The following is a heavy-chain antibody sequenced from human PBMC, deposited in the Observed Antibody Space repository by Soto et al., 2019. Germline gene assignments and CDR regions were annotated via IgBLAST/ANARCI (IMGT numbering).Heavy chain of an antibody. CDR1: GFSFISYS. CDR3: VRVFASNTFDL. CDR2: ISNSGSVI. V-gene: IGHV3-48*02. D-gene: IGHD3-3*01. Sequence: EVQLVESGGNLVQAGGSLRLSCAASGFSFISYSMSWVRQAPGKGLEWVSYISNSGSVIHDADSVKGRFTISRDNAKNSLSLQMNSLRDKDTALYYCVRVFASNTFDLWGQGTVVTVSS. J-gene: IGHJ3*01.